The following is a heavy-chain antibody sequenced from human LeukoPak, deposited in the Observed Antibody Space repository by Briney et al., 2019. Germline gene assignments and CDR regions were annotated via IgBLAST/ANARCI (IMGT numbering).Heavy chain of an antibody. CDR2: INRSGST. D-gene: IGHD6-13*01. CDR3: ASVTITAAGRNWFDP. J-gene: IGHJ5*02. V-gene: IGHV4-34*01. CDR1: GGPFSGYY. Sequence: PSETLSLTCAIYGGPFSGYYWSWIRQPPGKGLEWIGEINRSGSTNYNPSLKSRVTISVDTSKNQSSLKVSSVTAADTAVYYCASVTITAAGRNWFDPWGQGTLVTVSS.